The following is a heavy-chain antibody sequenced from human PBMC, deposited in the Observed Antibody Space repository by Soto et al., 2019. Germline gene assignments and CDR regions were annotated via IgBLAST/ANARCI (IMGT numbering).Heavy chain of an antibody. V-gene: IGHV3-11*05. Sequence: QVQLVESGGGLVKPGGSLRLSCAASGFTFSDYYMSWIRQAPGKGLEWVSYISSSSSYTNYADSVKGRFTISRDNAKNSLYLQMNSLRAEDTAVYYCARITPEFCSGGSCYPGGVDYWGQGTLVTVSS. D-gene: IGHD2-15*01. CDR3: ARITPEFCSGGSCYPGGVDY. J-gene: IGHJ4*02. CDR2: ISSSSSYT. CDR1: GFTFSDYY.